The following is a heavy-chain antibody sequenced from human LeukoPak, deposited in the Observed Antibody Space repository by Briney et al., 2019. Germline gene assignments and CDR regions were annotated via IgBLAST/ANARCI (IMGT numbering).Heavy chain of an antibody. J-gene: IGHJ4*02. CDR2: IGTAADT. CDR3: ARGLYFGSGSYYFDY. V-gene: IGHV3-13*01. CDR1: GFTFSSCD. D-gene: IGHD3-10*01. Sequence: GGSLRLSCATSGFTFSSCDMHWVRQATGKGLEWVSAIGTAADTYYADSLQGRFTISRENAKNSLYLHMNSLRVGDTAVYFCARGLYFGSGSYYFDYWGQGALVTVSS.